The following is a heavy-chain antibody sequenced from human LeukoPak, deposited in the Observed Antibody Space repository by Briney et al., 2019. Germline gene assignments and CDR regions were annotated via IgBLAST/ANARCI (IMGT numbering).Heavy chain of an antibody. D-gene: IGHD5-12*01. CDR3: AKDESSGYGDPEFDY. CDR2: ISGSGGST. J-gene: IGHJ4*02. CDR1: GFTFSSYA. Sequence: GGSLRLSCAASGFTFSSYAMSWVRQAPGKGLEWVSAISGSGGSTYYADSVKGRFTISRDNSKNTLYLQMNSLRAEDTAVYYCAKDESSGYGDPEFDYWGQGTLVTVYS. V-gene: IGHV3-23*01.